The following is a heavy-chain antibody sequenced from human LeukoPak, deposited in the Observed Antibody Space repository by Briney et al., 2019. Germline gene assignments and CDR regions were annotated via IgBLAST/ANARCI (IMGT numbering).Heavy chain of an antibody. CDR2: IYTGGNT. V-gene: IGHV4-61*02. D-gene: IGHD3-10*01. J-gene: IGHJ4*02. Sequence: PSQTLSLTCTASGGSISSGSYYWSWIRQPAGKGLEWIGRIYTGGNTNYNSSLKSRITISVDTSKNQFSLKLSSVTAADTAVYYCARESRERISMVRGLIIKGFDYWGQGNLVTVSS. CDR3: ARESRERISMVRGLIIKGFDY. CDR1: GGSISSGSYY.